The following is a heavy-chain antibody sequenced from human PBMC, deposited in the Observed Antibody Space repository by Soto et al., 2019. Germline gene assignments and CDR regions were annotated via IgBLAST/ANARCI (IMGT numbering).Heavy chain of an antibody. D-gene: IGHD2-15*01. V-gene: IGHV1-18*01. CDR3: ARGFRVAATRWWFDP. CDR1: GYTFTSYD. J-gene: IGHJ5*02. CDR2: TSTYNGNT. Sequence: QVQLVQSGAEVKKPGVSVKVPCKASGYTFTSYDISWVRQAPGQGLEWMGWTSTYNGNTNYAQKLQGRVTMTTDTSTSTAYMELRILRSDDTAVYYCARGFRVAATRWWFDPWGQGTLVTVSS.